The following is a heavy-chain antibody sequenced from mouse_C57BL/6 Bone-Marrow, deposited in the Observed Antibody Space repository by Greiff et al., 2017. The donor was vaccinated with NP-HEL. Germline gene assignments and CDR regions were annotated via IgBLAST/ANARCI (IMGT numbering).Heavy chain of an antibody. Sequence: QVQLQQPGAELVKPGASVKLSCKASGYTFTSYWMQWVKPRSGQGLEWIGEIDPSDSYTNYNQKFKGKATLTVDTSSSTAYMQLSSLTSEDSAVYYCAREGGLAWFAYWGQGTLVTVSA. CDR2: IDPSDSYT. CDR3: AREGGLAWFAY. V-gene: IGHV1-50*01. CDR1: GYTFTSYW. J-gene: IGHJ3*01.